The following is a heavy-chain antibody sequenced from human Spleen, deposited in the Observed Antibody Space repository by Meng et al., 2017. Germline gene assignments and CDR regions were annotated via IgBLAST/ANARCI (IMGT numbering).Heavy chain of an antibody. J-gene: IGHJ4*02. CDR2: LGAHDGDT. Sequence: QVQLVQSGAEVKKPGASVKVSCKASGYTFTDYGVSWVRQAPGQGLEWMAWLGAHDGDTSHAPKFQGRVTVSADRPTATAYMELRSLRSDDTAVYYCARGTPGRSYSDYWGQGTLVTVSS. V-gene: IGHV1-18*01. CDR1: GYTFTDYG. CDR3: ARGTPGRSYSDY. D-gene: IGHD3-10*01.